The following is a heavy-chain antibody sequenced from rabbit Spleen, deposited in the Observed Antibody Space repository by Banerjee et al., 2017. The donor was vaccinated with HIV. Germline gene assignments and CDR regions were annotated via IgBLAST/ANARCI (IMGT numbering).Heavy chain of an antibody. CDR2: IVTGNGNT. Sequence: QEQLEESGGGLVKPGGSPTLTCKASGFDLSSAAMCWVRQAPGKGLEWIGCIVTGNGNTYYASWAKGRFTISKTSSTTVTLRMTSLTAADTATYFCARNMVGYSVYTPFFVLWGPGTLVTVS. D-gene: IGHD1-1*01. CDR1: GFDLSSAA. V-gene: IGHV1S45*01. J-gene: IGHJ4*01. CDR3: ARNMVGYSVYTPFFVL.